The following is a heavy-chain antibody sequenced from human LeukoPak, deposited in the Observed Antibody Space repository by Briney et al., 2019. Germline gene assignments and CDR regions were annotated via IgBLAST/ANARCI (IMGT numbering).Heavy chain of an antibody. D-gene: IGHD6-19*01. Sequence: GGSLRLSCAASGFTSSSYGMHWVRQAPGKGLEWVAVIWYDGSNKYYADSVKGRFTISRDNSKNTLYLHMNSLRVEDTAVYYCARQQDSSGWTNDAFDIWGQGTMVTVSS. J-gene: IGHJ3*02. CDR1: GFTSSSYG. V-gene: IGHV3-33*01. CDR2: IWYDGSNK. CDR3: ARQQDSSGWTNDAFDI.